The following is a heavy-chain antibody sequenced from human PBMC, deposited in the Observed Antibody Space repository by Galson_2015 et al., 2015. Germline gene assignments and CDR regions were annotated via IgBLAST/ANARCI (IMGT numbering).Heavy chain of an antibody. Sequence: CTVSGGSISSGGYYWSWIRQHPGKGLEWIGYIYYSGSTYYNPSLKSRVTISVDTSKNQFSLKLSSVTAADTAVYYCARGTFSSGEAAWLANFDYWGQGTLVTVSS. V-gene: IGHV4-31*03. CDR3: ARGTFSSGEAAWLANFDY. CDR2: IYYSGST. CDR1: GGSISSGGYY. D-gene: IGHD6-25*01. J-gene: IGHJ4*02.